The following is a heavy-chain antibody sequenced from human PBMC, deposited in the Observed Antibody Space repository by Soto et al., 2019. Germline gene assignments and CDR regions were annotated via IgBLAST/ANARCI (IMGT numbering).Heavy chain of an antibody. CDR1: GFTFSHYW. D-gene: IGHD2-8*01. Sequence: EVQLLQSGEGSVRPGGTLTLSCAASGFTFSHYWMHWVRQVPGRGLLWVSRLNHDANRTAYADSVRGRFTISRDNAKNTLYLHMSSVRAEDSATYYCVRSTSGCFDYWGQGAEVSVSS. V-gene: IGHV3-74*01. J-gene: IGHJ4*02. CDR2: LNHDANRT. CDR3: VRSTSGCFDY.